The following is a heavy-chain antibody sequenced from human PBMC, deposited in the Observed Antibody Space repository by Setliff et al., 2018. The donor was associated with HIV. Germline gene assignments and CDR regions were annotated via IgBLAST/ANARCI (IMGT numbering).Heavy chain of an antibody. V-gene: IGHV3-11*01. CDR1: GFSFGDYY. CDR3: ARDLPRGGDAFVI. CDR2: ISRSGSSI. D-gene: IGHD1-26*01. J-gene: IGHJ3*02. Sequence: PGGSLRLSCSASGFSFGDYYMSWVRQSPGKGLEWISYISRSGSSIYYADSVKGRFTIPRDNAKNSLYRQMNSLRAEDPDLYYCARDLPRGGDAFVIWGHGTRVT.